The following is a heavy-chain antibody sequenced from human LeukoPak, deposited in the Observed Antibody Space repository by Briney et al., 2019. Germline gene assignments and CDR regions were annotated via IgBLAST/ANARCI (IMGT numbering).Heavy chain of an antibody. CDR2: IDGSGGST. J-gene: IGHJ4*02. Sequence: GGSLRLSCAASGFTFSSHAMSWVRQAAGKGLEWVSGIDGSGGSTYYADSVKGRFTISRDNSKNTLYVQMNSLRAEDTAVYYCARDRNGNLDYWGQGTLVIVSS. CDR3: ARDRNGNLDY. CDR1: GFTFSSHA. D-gene: IGHD2-8*01. V-gene: IGHV3-23*01.